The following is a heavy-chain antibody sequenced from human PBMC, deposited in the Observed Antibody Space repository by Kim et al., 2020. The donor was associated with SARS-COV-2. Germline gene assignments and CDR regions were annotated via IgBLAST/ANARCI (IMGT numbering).Heavy chain of an antibody. CDR2: IYYSRST. Sequence: SETLSLTCTVSGGSISSSSYYWGWIRQPPGKGLEWIGSIYYSRSTYYNPSLKSRVTISVDTSKNQFSLKLSSVTAADTAVYYCARVATLMITWDYYFDYWGQGTLVTVSS. J-gene: IGHJ4*02. CDR1: GGSISSSSYY. D-gene: IGHD3-16*01. CDR3: ARVATLMITWDYYFDY. V-gene: IGHV4-39*07.